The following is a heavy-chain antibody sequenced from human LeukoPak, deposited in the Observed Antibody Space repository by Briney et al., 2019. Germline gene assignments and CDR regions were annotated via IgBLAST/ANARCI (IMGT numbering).Heavy chain of an antibody. CDR2: INPSGGST. J-gene: IGHJ4*02. V-gene: IGHV1-46*01. CDR1: GYXFTSYY. CDR3: ARNVRGYSYGVDY. Sequence: GASVKVSCKASGYXFTSYYIHWVRQAPGQGLEWMGIINPSGGSTNYAQKFQGRVTMTRDTSTSTVYMELSSLRSEDTAVYYCARNVRGYSYGVDYWGQGTLVTVSS. D-gene: IGHD5-18*01.